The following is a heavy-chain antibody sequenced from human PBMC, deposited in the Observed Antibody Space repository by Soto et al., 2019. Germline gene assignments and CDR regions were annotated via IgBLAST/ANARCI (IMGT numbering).Heavy chain of an antibody. CDR3: ATDLGAVAGIDY. Sequence: AAVKFSCQDYGYTFTCYYTHCVRQAPGQGLEWMGCITPNSGGTNYAQKFPGRVTMTRDTSINTAYMELSSLRSEETAVYYCATDLGAVAGIDYWGQGTLVTVTS. CDR2: ITPNSGGT. D-gene: IGHD6-19*01. J-gene: IGHJ4*02. V-gene: IGHV1-2*02. CDR1: GYTFTCYY.